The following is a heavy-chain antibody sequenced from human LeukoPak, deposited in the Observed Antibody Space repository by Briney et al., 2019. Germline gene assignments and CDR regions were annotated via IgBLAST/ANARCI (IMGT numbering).Heavy chain of an antibody. D-gene: IGHD4-17*01. J-gene: IGHJ5*02. Sequence: ASVKVSCKTSGGTFNNSAISWVRQAPGQGLEWLGGIMPLFGTAGYAQKFQGRVTITKDEPTRTVYLELTSLTSDDTAVYYCARDVHGDYGSGWFDPWGQGTLVSVSS. CDR1: GGTFNNSA. CDR3: ARDVHGDYGSGWFDP. V-gene: IGHV1-69*05. CDR2: IMPLFGTA.